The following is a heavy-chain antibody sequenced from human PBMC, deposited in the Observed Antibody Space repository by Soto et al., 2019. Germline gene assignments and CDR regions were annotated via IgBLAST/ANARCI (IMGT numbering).Heavy chain of an antibody. CDR3: QRQDCGTASVYGWQEYYGLGP. Sequence: QVQLVESGGGVVQPGRSLRLSCATSGFTFTNYGMHWVRQAPGKGLERVSFISYEGNKAYYADSVKGRFTITRDTSKEGLYLQMQSLIADDAAVYNCQRQDCGTASVYGWQEYYGLGPWGRGNTVIVSS. CDR2: ISYEGNKA. D-gene: IGHD3-3*01. V-gene: IGHV3-33*03. J-gene: IGHJ6*02. CDR1: GFTFTNYG.